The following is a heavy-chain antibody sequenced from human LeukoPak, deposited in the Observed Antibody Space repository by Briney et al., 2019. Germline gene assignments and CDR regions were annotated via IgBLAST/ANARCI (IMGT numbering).Heavy chain of an antibody. V-gene: IGHV3-30-3*01. J-gene: IGHJ2*01. D-gene: IGHD5-24*01. CDR3: AREEMATIIAWYFDL. CDR1: GSTFSSYA. Sequence: GGSLRLSCAASGSTFSSYAMHWVRQAPGKGLEWVAVISYDGSNKYYADSVKGRFTISRDNSKNTLYLQMNSLRAEDTAVYYCAREEMATIIAWYFDLWGRGTLVTVSS. CDR2: ISYDGSNK.